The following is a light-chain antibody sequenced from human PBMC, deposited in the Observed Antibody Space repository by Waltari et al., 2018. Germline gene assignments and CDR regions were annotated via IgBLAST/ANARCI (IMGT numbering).Light chain of an antibody. Sequence: DVVLTQSPLSLPVTLGQPASISCRSTHSLVYFDGNTYFHWFQQRPGQSPRRLIYKVSNRDSGVPDRFSGSGSGTDFTLTISSLEPEDFAVYYCQQRGNWPSGYTFGQGTKLEIK. CDR2: KVS. V-gene: IGKV2-30*01. CDR1: HSLVYFDGNTY. J-gene: IGKJ2*01. CDR3: QQRGNWPSGYT.